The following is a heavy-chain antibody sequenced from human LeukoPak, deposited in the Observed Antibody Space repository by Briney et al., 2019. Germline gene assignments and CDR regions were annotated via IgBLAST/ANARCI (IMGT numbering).Heavy chain of an antibody. CDR1: GYTFAKYA. J-gene: IGHJ5*02. V-gene: IGHV1-3*01. D-gene: IGHD3-22*01. CDR3: ARAGKGAYYYGSRDNWFDT. Sequence: GASVKVSCRASGYTFAKYAIHWVRQAPGQRLEWMGWINGGNGDTRYSQRFQGRVSITRGTSASTAYMELSSLRSEDTAVYYCARAGKGAYYYGSRDNWFDTWGQGTMVAVSS. CDR2: INGGNGDT.